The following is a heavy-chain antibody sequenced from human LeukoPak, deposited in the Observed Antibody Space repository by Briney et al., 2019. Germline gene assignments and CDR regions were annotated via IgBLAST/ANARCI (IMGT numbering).Heavy chain of an antibody. CDR3: ARDQRDFTTVTPEGGY. V-gene: IGHV3-30-3*01. Sequence: PGGSLRLSCAASGFTFSSYAMHWVRQAPGKGLEWVAVISYDGSNKYYADSVKGRFTISRDNSKNTLYLRMNSLRAEDTAVYYCARDQRDFTTVTPEGGYWGQGTLVTVSS. CDR1: GFTFSSYA. CDR2: ISYDGSNK. D-gene: IGHD4-4*01. J-gene: IGHJ4*02.